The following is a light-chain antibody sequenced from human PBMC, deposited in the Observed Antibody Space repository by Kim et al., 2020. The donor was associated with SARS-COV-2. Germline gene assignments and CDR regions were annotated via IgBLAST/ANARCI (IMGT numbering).Light chain of an antibody. CDR1: QGVSNY. CDR2: AAS. V-gene: IGKV1-27*01. CDR3: QKYNRAPFT. Sequence: DIQMTQSPSSLSASVGDRVTITCRANQGVSNYLAWYQQKPGKVPKLLIYAASTLESGVPSRFSGSGSGTDFSLTISSLQPEDVATYYCQKYNRAPFTFGQGTKVDIK. J-gene: IGKJ2*01.